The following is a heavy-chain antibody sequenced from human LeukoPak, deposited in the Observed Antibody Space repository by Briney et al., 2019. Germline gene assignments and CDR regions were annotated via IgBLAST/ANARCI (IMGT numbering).Heavy chain of an antibody. CDR3: AKDRNAVIPAAINY. CDR2: ISGSGGST. CDR1: GFTFSSYA. D-gene: IGHD2-2*01. Sequence: GGSLRLSCAASGFTFSSYAMSWVRQAPGKGLEWVSAISGSGGSTYYADSVKGRFTISRDKSKNTMYLQMNSLRAEDTAVYYCAKDRNAVIPAAINYWGQRTLVTVSS. V-gene: IGHV3-23*01. J-gene: IGHJ4*02.